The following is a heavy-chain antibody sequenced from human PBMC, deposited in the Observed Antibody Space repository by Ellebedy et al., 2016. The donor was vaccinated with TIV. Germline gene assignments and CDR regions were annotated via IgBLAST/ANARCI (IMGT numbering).Heavy chain of an antibody. J-gene: IGHJ4*02. CDR2: IKSKTDGGTT. V-gene: IGHV3-15*01. CDR3: TTCSGWYRVFDY. D-gene: IGHD6-19*01. Sequence: GESLKISCAASGFSVSNQYMSWVRQAPGKGLEWVGRIKSKTDGGTTDYAAPVKGRFTISRDDSKNTLYLQMNSLKTEDTAVYYCTTCSGWYRVFDYWGQGTLVTVSS. CDR1: GFSVSNQY.